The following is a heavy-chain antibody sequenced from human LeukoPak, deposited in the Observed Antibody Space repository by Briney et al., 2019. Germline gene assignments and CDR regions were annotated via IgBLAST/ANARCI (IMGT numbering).Heavy chain of an antibody. CDR3: ARHTRMAAAVDAFDI. Sequence: SETLSLTCTVSGGSISSYYWSWIRQPPGKGLEWIGYIYYSGSTNYNPSLKSRVTISVDTSKNQFSLKLSSVTAADTAVYYCARHTRMAAAVDAFDIWGQGTMVTVSS. J-gene: IGHJ3*02. CDR1: GGSISSYY. V-gene: IGHV4-59*08. CDR2: IYYSGST. D-gene: IGHD6-13*01.